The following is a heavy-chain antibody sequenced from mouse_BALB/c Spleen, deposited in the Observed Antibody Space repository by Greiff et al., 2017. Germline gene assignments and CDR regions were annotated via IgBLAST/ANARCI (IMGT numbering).Heavy chain of an antibody. CDR2: IDPANGNT. V-gene: IGHV14-3*02. CDR3: ARCDDRAWFAY. CDR1: GFNIKDTY. J-gene: IGHJ3*01. Sequence: EVQRVESGAELVKPGASVKLSCTASGFNIKDTYMHWVKQRPEQGLEWIGRIDPANGNTKYDPKFQGKATITADTSSNTAYLQLSSLTSEDTAVYYCARCDDRAWFAYWGQGTLVTVSA.